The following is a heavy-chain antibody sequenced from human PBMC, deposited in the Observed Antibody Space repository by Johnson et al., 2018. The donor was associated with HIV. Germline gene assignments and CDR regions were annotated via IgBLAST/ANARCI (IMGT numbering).Heavy chain of an antibody. J-gene: IGHJ3*02. D-gene: IGHD6-19*01. CDR3: AKDIFGGSGWHAFDI. CDR1: GFIFDDYA. Sequence: VQLVESGGGVVQPRRSLRLSCAASGFIFDDYAMHWVRQAPGRGLEWVSGISWNSGRIGYADSVKGLFTISRDNAKNSLYLQMHSLRPEDTALYYCAKDIFGGSGWHAFDIWGQGTVVSVSS. CDR2: ISWNSGRI. V-gene: IGHV3-9*01.